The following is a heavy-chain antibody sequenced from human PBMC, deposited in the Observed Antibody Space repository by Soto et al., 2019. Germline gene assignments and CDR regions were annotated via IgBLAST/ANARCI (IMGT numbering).Heavy chain of an antibody. Sequence: GGSLRLSCAASGFTFSSYAMHWVRQAPGKGLEWVAVISYDGSNKYYADSVKGRFTISRDNSKNTLYLQMNSLRAEDTAVYYCARDTSSGWYHYGMDVWGQGTTVTVSS. V-gene: IGHV3-30-3*01. D-gene: IGHD6-19*01. J-gene: IGHJ6*02. CDR1: GFTFSSYA. CDR3: ARDTSSGWYHYGMDV. CDR2: ISYDGSNK.